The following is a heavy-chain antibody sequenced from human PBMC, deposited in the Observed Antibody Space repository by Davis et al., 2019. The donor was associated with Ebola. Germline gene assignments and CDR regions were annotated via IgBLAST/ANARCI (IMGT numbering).Heavy chain of an antibody. CDR2: TYYNSKWYN. Sequence: PSETLSLTCAISGDSVSSGGWNWIRQSPSRGLEWLGRTYYNSKWYNDYAVSVKSRITINPDTSKNQFSLQLNSVTPEDTALYYCARGWLRVGMDVWGEGTTVTV. CDR3: ARGWLRVGMDV. D-gene: IGHD5-18*01. CDR1: GDSVSSGG. V-gene: IGHV6-1*01. J-gene: IGHJ6*02.